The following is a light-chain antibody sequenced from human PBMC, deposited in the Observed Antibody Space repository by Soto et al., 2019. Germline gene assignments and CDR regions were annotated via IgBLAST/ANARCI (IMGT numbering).Light chain of an antibody. V-gene: IGKV1-13*02. CDR1: QGISSA. Sequence: AIQLTQSPSSLSASAGDRVTITCRASQGISSALAWYQQKPGKAPKLLIYDASSLESGVPSRFSGSGSGTDFTLTINSLQPEDFATYYCQQANSFPLTFGGGTKVDIK. J-gene: IGKJ4*01. CDR2: DAS. CDR3: QQANSFPLT.